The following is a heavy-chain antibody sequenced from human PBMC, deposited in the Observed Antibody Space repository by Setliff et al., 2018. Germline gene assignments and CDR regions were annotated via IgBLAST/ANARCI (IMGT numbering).Heavy chain of an antibody. J-gene: IGHJ5*02. CDR2: IYDSGSS. Sequence: SETLSLICTVSGGSVSNSGFFWGWLRQAPGKGLEWIGNIYDSGSSNYNASLKSRLIITRDTSKNQISLKLTSVTAADTAVYYCGRGFSRIEGWGNWFDPWGQGILVTVSS. D-gene: IGHD2-15*01. CDR1: GGSVSNSGFF. CDR3: GRGFSRIEGWGNWFDP. V-gene: IGHV4-39*01.